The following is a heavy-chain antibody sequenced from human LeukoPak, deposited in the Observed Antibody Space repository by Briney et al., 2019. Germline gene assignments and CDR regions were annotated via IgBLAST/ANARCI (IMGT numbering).Heavy chain of an antibody. J-gene: IGHJ2*01. Sequence: SETLSLTCTVSGGSISGYYYNWIRQPPGKGLEWVGYIYYNGSTNYNPSLKSRVTISLDTSKNQFSLKLSSVITADTAVYYCARSVVTLYWYFDLWGRGTLVTVSS. CDR2: IYYNGST. V-gene: IGHV4-59*01. CDR3: ARSVVTLYWYFDL. D-gene: IGHD4-23*01. CDR1: GGSISGYY.